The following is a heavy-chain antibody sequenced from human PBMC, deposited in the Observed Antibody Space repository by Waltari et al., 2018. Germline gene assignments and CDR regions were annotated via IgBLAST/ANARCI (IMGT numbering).Heavy chain of an antibody. CDR3: ARDDRDSGYSSSSLYFDY. V-gene: IGHV4-39*07. D-gene: IGHD6-13*01. CDR1: GGSISSSSYY. J-gene: IGHJ4*02. CDR2: IYYSGST. Sequence: QLQLQESGPGLVKPSETLSLTCTVSGGSISSSSYYWGWIRQPPGKGLEWIGSIYYSGSTYYNPSLKSRVTISVDTSKNQFSLKLSSVTAADTAVYYCARDDRDSGYSSSSLYFDYWGQGTLVTVSS.